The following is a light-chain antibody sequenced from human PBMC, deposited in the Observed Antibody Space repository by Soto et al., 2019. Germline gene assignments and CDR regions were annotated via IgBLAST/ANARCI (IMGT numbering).Light chain of an antibody. CDR2: SAS. V-gene: IGKV1-39*01. Sequence: IQMSKSPSCSTASLVDMVTIICRASQTISPYLHWYQQKSGKAPNLLIYSASSLQSGVPSRFSGSGSGTDFTLTISSLQPEDFATYYCQQSYITPLTFGQGTKVDI. CDR3: QQSYITPLT. J-gene: IGKJ1*01. CDR1: QTISPY.